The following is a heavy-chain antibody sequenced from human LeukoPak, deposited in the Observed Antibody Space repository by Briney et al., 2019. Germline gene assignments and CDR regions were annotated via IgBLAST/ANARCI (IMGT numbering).Heavy chain of an antibody. CDR2: ISGGSEST. V-gene: IGHV3-23*01. D-gene: IGHD3-3*01. J-gene: IGHJ4*02. Sequence: GGSLRLSCAASGFTFSNYAMSWVRQAPGKGLEWVSGISGGSESTAYAGSVKGRLTISRDNSKNMLYMQMNSLRVEDTAVYYCAKELWSGYHNPFDSWGQGTLVTVSS. CDR1: GFTFSNYA. CDR3: AKELWSGYHNPFDS.